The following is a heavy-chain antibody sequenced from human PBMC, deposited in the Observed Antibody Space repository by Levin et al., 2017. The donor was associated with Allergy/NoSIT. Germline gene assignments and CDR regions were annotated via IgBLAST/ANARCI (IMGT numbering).Heavy chain of an antibody. Sequence: GGSLRLSCAASGFTFSSYGMHWVRQAPGKGLEWVAVISYDGSNKYYADSVKGRFTISRDNSKNTLYLQMNSLRVEDTAVYYCAKDDDFWSGYSSLSWVGNYYYYGMDGWGQGTTVTVSS. CDR2: ISYDGSNK. V-gene: IGHV3-30*18. J-gene: IGHJ6*02. CDR1: GFTFSSYG. CDR3: AKDDDFWSGYSSLSWVGNYYYYGMDG. D-gene: IGHD3-3*01.